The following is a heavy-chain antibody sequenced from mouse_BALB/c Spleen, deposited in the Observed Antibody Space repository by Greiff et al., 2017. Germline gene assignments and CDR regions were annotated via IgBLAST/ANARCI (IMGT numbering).Heavy chain of an antibody. Sequence: VQLKQSGAELVKPGASVKLSCTASGFNIKDTYMHWVKQRPEQGLEWIGRIDPANGNTKYDPKFQGKATITADTSSNTAYLQLSSLTSEDTAVYYCADYYGSSYVGPYAMDYWGQGTSVTVSS. J-gene: IGHJ4*01. CDR2: IDPANGNT. CDR3: ADYYGSSYVGPYAMDY. CDR1: GFNIKDTY. V-gene: IGHV14-3*02. D-gene: IGHD1-1*01.